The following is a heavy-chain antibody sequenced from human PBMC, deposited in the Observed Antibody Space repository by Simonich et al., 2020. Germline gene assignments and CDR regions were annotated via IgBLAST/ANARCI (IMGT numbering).Heavy chain of an antibody. CDR2: ISVNRGSI. CDR1: GFTFDDYA. V-gene: IGHV3-9*01. J-gene: IGHJ1*01. Sequence: EVQLVESGGGLVQPGRSLRLSCAASGFTFDDYAMHWVRQAPGKGLEWVAGISVNRGSIGYADSVKGRFTISRDNAKNSLYLQMNSLRAEDTALYYCAKDVAAAGTEYFQHWGQGTLVTVSS. CDR3: AKDVAAAGTEYFQH. D-gene: IGHD6-13*01.